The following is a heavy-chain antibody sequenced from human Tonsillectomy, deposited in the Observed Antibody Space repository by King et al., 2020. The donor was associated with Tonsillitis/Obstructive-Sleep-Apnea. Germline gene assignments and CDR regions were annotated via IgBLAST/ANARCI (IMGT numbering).Heavy chain of an antibody. CDR1: GFTFDDYA. V-gene: IGHV3-9*01. Sequence: VQLVESGGGLVQPGRSLRLSCAASGFTFDDYAMHWVRQAPGKGLEWVSGISWNSGRIGYADSVKGRFTISRDNAKNSLYLQMNSLRAEDTALYYCAKDIGYGSNFGDALDIWGQGTMVTVSS. D-gene: IGHD4-23*01. J-gene: IGHJ3*02. CDR3: AKDIGYGSNFGDALDI. CDR2: ISWNSGRI.